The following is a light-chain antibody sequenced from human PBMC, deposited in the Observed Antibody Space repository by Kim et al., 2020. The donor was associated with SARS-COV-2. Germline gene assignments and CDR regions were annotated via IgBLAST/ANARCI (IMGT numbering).Light chain of an antibody. J-gene: IGLJ1*01. CDR1: SSNVGTGYN. Sequence: QRVTISCTGTSSNVGTGYNVHWYQLLPGTAPKLLIYVNSRRPSWLPDRFSGSKSGTSASLAITGLQAEDEADYYCQSYDSSLNGYVFGTGTKVTVL. V-gene: IGLV1-40*01. CDR3: QSYDSSLNGYV. CDR2: VNS.